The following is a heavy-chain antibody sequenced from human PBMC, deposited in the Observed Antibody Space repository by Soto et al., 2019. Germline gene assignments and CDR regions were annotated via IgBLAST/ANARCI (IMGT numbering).Heavy chain of an antibody. CDR1: GGSFSGYY. V-gene: IGHV4-34*01. Sequence: SETLSLTCAVYGGSFSGYYWSWIRQPPGKGLEWIGEINHSGSTNYNPSLKSRVTISVDTSKNQFSLKLSSVTAADTAVYYCARGYCSSTSCYFYYMDVWGKGTTVTVSS. CDR3: ARGYCSSTSCYFYYMDV. J-gene: IGHJ6*03. D-gene: IGHD2-2*01. CDR2: INHSGST.